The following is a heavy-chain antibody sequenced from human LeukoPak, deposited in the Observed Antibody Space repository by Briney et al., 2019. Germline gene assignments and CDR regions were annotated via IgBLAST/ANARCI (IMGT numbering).Heavy chain of an antibody. CDR1: GFTFSSYG. J-gene: IGHJ6*02. V-gene: IGHV3-33*01. CDR3: ARDQAYYYYGMDV. Sequence: GGSLRLSCAASGFTFSSYGVHWVRQAPGKGLEWVAVIWYDGSNKYYADSVKGRFTISRDNSKNTLYLQMNSLRAEDTAVYYCARDQAYYYYGMDVWGQGTTVTVSS. CDR2: IWYDGSNK.